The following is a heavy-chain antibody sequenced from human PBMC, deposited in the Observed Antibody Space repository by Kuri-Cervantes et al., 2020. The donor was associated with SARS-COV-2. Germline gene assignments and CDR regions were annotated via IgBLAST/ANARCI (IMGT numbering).Heavy chain of an antibody. CDR3: ATSYYYDSSGYYGWFDP. D-gene: IGHD3-22*01. CDR1: GVSVGSSRYY. Sequence: SETLSLTCTVSGVSVGSSRYYWGWIRQHPGKGLEWLGTIYYSGSTYYNPSLKSRVTISVATSWNQCSLKLSSVTASDTAVYYCATSYYYDSSGYYGWFDPWGQGVLVTVSS. J-gene: IGHJ5*02. CDR2: IYYSGST. V-gene: IGHV4-39*01.